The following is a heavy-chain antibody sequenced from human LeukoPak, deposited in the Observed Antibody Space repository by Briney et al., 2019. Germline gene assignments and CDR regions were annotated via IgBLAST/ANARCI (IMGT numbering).Heavy chain of an antibody. Sequence: PGGSLRLSCAASGFTFSSNAMNWVRQAPGKGLEWVSTISGSAAETYYADSLKGRFTISRGNSKNTLYLQMNSLRAEDTAVYYCAKDPTYYSGSYFDSWGQGTLVTVSS. J-gene: IGHJ4*02. D-gene: IGHD5-12*01. CDR1: GFTFSSNA. V-gene: IGHV3-23*01. CDR2: ISGSAAET. CDR3: AKDPTYYSGSYFDS.